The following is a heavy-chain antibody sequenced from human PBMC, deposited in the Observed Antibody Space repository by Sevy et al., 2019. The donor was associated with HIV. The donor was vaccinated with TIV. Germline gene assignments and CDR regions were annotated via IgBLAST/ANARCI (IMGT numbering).Heavy chain of an antibody. Sequence: GGSLRLSCSASGFTFISYALLWVRQAPGKGLEWVSLISYDGRNKYYSDSVKGRFAISRDESKTTLFLQMESLRTEDKAIYYCARVGVSYCTDDCYHRFDYWGRGTLVTVSS. CDR1: GFTFISYA. J-gene: IGHJ4*02. V-gene: IGHV3-30*09. CDR3: ARVGVSYCTDDCYHRFDY. D-gene: IGHD2-21*02. CDR2: ISYDGRNK.